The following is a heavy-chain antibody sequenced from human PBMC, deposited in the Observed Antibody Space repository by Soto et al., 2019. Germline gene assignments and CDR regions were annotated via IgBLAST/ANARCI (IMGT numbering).Heavy chain of an antibody. CDR2: VYYRGST. J-gene: IGHJ4*02. V-gene: IGHV4-59*08. CDR3: ARGGGSYSSGWYYDS. CDR1: GVSISNSNTY. Sequence: QVQLQESGPGLVKPSETMSLTCTVAGVSISNSNTYWNWVRQPPGKGLEWIGFVYYRGSTKYNPSLESRVTISVDASRNQLSLELTSVTATDTAVYYGARGGGSYSSGWYYDSWGQGTLVTVSS. D-gene: IGHD6-19*01.